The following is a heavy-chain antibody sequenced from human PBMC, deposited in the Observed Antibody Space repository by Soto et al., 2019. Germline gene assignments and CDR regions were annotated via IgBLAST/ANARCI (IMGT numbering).Heavy chain of an antibody. CDR3: ARLRYYDILTGYYGAYYYYGMDV. CDR1: GGSISSYY. CDR2: IYYSGST. Sequence: SETLSLTCTVSGGSISSYYWGLIRQPPGKGLEWIGSIYYSGSTYYNPSLKSRVTISVDTSKNQFSLKLSSVTAADTAVYYCARLRYYDILTGYYGAYYYYGMDVWGQGTTVTVSS. V-gene: IGHV4-39*01. J-gene: IGHJ6*02. D-gene: IGHD3-9*01.